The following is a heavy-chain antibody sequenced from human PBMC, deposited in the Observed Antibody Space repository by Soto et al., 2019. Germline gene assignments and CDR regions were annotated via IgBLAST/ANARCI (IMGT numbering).Heavy chain of an antibody. CDR2: ISAYTDNP. Sequence: ASVKVAFKASGYTFTNFFFTLFLRAPLQGLEWMGWISAYTDNPNYAPKFQGRVTMTIDTSTSTAYMDLRSLTSDDTAVYYCARLIQGVPAWLEHWGKPTLVNVS. CDR3: ARLIQGVPAWLEH. V-gene: IGHV1-18*01. J-gene: IGHJ5*02. CDR1: GYTFTNFF. D-gene: IGHD1-1*01.